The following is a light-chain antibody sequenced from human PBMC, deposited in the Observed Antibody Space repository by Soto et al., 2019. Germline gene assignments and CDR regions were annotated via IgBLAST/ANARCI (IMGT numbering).Light chain of an antibody. CDR3: QQYAGSPYT. CDR1: QSVSSSY. V-gene: IGKV3-20*01. CDR2: DAS. J-gene: IGKJ2*01. Sequence: EIVVTQSPGTLSLSPVERSTLSCRASQSVSSSYLAWYQQKPDQAPRLLIYDASYRSTGIPDRFSGIGSGTDFTLTISRLEPEDFAVYYCQQYAGSPYTFGQGTRLEIK.